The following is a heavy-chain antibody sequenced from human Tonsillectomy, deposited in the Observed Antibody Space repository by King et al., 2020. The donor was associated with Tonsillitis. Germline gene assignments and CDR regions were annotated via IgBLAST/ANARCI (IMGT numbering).Heavy chain of an antibody. V-gene: IGHV4-39*01. Sequence: LQLQESGPGLVKPSETLSLTCTVSGGSISSSSFYWGWIRQPPGKGLEWIGRVHYSGSTYYNASLKSRVTISVDTNQFSLRLSSVTAADTAVYYCARPGNQGAFDIWGQGTMVTVSS. J-gene: IGHJ3*02. CDR1: GGSISSSSFY. CDR3: ARPGNQGAFDI. CDR2: VHYSGST.